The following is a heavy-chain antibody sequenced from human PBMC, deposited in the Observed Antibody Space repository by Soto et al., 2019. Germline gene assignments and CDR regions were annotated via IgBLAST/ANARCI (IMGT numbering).Heavy chain of an antibody. Sequence: PSETLSLTCTVSGGSISSYYWSWIRQPPGKGLEWIGYIYYSGSTNYNPSLKSRVTISVDTSKNQFSLKLSSVTAADTAVYYCARALRYFDTHYFDYWGQGTLVTVSS. CDR2: IYYSGST. V-gene: IGHV4-59*12. J-gene: IGHJ4*02. D-gene: IGHD3-9*01. CDR3: ARALRYFDTHYFDY. CDR1: GGSISSYY.